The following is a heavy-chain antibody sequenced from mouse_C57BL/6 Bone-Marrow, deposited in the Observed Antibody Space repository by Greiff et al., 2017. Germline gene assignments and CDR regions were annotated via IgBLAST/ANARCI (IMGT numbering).Heavy chain of an antibody. CDR2: INPSTGGT. V-gene: IGHV1-42*01. CDR3: ARDYGTLNDV. Sequence: EVQLQQSGPALVKPGASVKISCKASGYSFTGYYMNWVKQSPEKSLEWIGEINPSTGGTTYNQTFKAKATLTADKASSKAYMQLKSLTSEDSAGYYCARDYGTLNDVWGTGTTVTVSS. CDR1: GYSFTGYY. J-gene: IGHJ1*03. D-gene: IGHD1-1*01.